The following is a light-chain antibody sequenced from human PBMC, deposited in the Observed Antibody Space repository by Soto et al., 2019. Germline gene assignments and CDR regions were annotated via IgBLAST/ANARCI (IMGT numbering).Light chain of an antibody. Sequence: QSALTQPASVSGSPGQSITISGTGSGSDIGAYNYVSWYQQHPGKAPKLLIHGVTRRPSGVSSRFSASKSAYTASLTISGLQAEDEATYFCSSFTASYFYVFGPGTKVTVL. CDR1: GSDIGAYNY. J-gene: IGLJ1*01. CDR3: SSFTASYFYV. CDR2: GVT. V-gene: IGLV2-14*01.